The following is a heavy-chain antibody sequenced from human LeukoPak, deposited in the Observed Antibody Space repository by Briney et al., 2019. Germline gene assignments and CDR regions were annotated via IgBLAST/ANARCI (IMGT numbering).Heavy chain of an antibody. CDR2: IYTSGST. V-gene: IGHV4-4*07. D-gene: IGHD6-13*01. J-gene: IGHJ6*03. Sequence: PSETLSLTCTVSGGSISSYYWSWIRQPAGKGLEWIGRIYTSGSTNYNPSLKSRVTMSVDTSKNQFSLKLSSVTAADTAVYYCAREESSSWLYYYYYYYMDVWGKGTTVTISS. CDR3: AREESSSWLYYYYYYYMDV. CDR1: GGSISSYY.